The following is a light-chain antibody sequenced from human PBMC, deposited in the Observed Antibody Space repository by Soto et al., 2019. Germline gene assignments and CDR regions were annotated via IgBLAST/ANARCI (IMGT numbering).Light chain of an antibody. CDR1: KNDIGVYDF. V-gene: IGLV2-8*01. CDR2: EVV. J-gene: IGLJ1*01. CDR3: KSYAGSNTYV. Sequence: QSVLTQPASVSGSPGQSVTISCTGTKNDIGVYDFVSWYQHHPSKAPRLIIYEVVQRPSGVPDRFSGSKSGNTAPLTVSGLQAADEADYFCKSYAGSNTYVFGSGTKVTVL.